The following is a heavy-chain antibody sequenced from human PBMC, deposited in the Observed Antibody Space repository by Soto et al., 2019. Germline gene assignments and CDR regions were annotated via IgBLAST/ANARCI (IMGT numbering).Heavy chain of an antibody. CDR2: ISNDGSIT. D-gene: IGHD1-1*01. CDR1: GVIFSNYW. CDR3: AKDLTWNQADY. J-gene: IGHJ4*02. Sequence: PGGSLRLSCEASGVIFSNYWMHWVRQTPGTGLVWVSRISNDGSITNYADSVKGRFTISRDNAKNTLYLQMNSLRAEDTAVYYCAKDLTWNQADYWGQGALVTVSS. V-gene: IGHV3-74*01.